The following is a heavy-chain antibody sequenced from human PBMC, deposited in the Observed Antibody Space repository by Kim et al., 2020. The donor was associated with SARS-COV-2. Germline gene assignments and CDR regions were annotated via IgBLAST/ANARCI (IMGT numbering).Heavy chain of an antibody. J-gene: IGHJ6*02. CDR2: ISSSSSTI. V-gene: IGHV3-48*04. Sequence: GGSLRLSCAASGFTFSSYSMNWVRQAPGKGLEWVSYISSSSSTIYYADSVKGRFTISRDNAKNSLYLQMNSLRAEDTAVYYCARVGGAWFGELNYYGMDVWGQGTTVTVSS. CDR3: ARVGGAWFGELNYYGMDV. D-gene: IGHD3-10*01. CDR1: GFTFSSYS.